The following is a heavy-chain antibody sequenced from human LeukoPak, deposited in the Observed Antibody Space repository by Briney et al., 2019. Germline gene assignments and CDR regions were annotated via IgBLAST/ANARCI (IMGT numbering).Heavy chain of an antibody. J-gene: IGHJ4*02. Sequence: ASVKVSCKASGYTFTDYYKQWVRQAPGQGLEWMGWINPNSGGTNYAQKFQGRVTITRDTSISTAYMELSRLSSDDTAVYYCATEGGGRGFDYWGQGTLVTVSS. CDR1: GYTFTDYY. D-gene: IGHD3-16*01. CDR2: INPNSGGT. CDR3: ATEGGGRGFDY. V-gene: IGHV1-2*02.